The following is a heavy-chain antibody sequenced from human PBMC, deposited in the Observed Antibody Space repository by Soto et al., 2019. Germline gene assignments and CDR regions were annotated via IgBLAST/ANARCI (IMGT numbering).Heavy chain of an antibody. D-gene: IGHD3-3*01. Sequence: GASVKVSCKASGYTFTSYDINWVRQATGQGLEWMGWMNPNSGNTGYAQKFQGRVTMTRNTSISTAYMELSSLRSEDTAVYYCARGLREYDFWSGYYDYSFWFDPWGQGTLVTVSS. V-gene: IGHV1-8*01. J-gene: IGHJ5*02. CDR1: GYTFTSYD. CDR3: ARGLREYDFWSGYYDYSFWFDP. CDR2: MNPNSGNT.